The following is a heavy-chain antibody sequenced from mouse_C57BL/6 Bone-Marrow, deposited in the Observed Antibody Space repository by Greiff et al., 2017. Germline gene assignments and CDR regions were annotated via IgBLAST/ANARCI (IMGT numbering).Heavy chain of an antibody. V-gene: IGHV1-69*01. Sequence: QVQLQQPGAELVMPGASVKLSCKASGYTFTSYWMHWVKQRPGQGLEWIGEIDPSDSYTNYNQKFKGKSTLTVDKSSSTAYMQLSSLTSEDSAVYYCARAGEITTVVAKDYYAMDYWGQGTSVTVSS. CDR2: IDPSDSYT. J-gene: IGHJ4*01. D-gene: IGHD1-1*01. CDR1: GYTFTSYW. CDR3: ARAGEITTVVAKDYYAMDY.